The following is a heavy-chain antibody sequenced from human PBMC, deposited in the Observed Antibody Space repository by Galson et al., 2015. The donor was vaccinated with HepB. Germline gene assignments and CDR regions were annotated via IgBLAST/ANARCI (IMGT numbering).Heavy chain of an antibody. CDR1: GFTFSSNG. CDR2: IWYDGSNK. J-gene: IGHJ6*02. CDR3: ARVGIRSVTTMYYYYGMDV. Sequence: SLRLSCAASGFTFSSNGMHWVRQAPGKGLEWVAFIWYDGSNKYYADSVKGRFTISRDNFKNTLYLQMKSLRAEDTPVYYCARVGIRSVTTMYYYYGMDVWGQGTTVTVSS. D-gene: IGHD4-17*01. V-gene: IGHV3-33*01.